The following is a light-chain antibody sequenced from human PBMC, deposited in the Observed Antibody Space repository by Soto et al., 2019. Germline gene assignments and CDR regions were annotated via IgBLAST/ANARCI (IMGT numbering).Light chain of an antibody. CDR1: QSLLYSSNNKNY. J-gene: IGKJ4*01. V-gene: IGKV4-1*01. CDR3: QQYSSFPPP. Sequence: DIVMTQSPDSLAVSLSERATINCKSSQSLLYSSNNKNYLTWYQHQPGQPPKLLIYWASARESGVPDRFSGSGSGTDFTLPISSLQAEAVEVCCSQQYSSFPPPFGGGTTVQIK. CDR2: WAS.